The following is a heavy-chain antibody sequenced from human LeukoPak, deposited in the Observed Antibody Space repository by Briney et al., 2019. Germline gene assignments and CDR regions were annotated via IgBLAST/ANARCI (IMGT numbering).Heavy chain of an antibody. CDR3: ARDYDILTGPNPKYYYYYMDV. D-gene: IGHD3-9*01. V-gene: IGHV1-69*05. Sequence: SVKVSCKASGGTFSSYAISWVRQAPGQGLEWMGRIIPIFGTANYAQKFQGRVTITTDESTSTAYMELSSLTSEDTAVYYCARDYDILTGPNPKYYYYYMDVWGKGTTVTVSS. CDR2: IIPIFGTA. J-gene: IGHJ6*03. CDR1: GGTFSSYA.